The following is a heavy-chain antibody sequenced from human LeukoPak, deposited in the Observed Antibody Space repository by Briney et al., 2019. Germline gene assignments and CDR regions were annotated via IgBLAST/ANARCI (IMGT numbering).Heavy chain of an antibody. D-gene: IGHD3-22*01. V-gene: IGHV1-8*01. CDR1: GYTFTSYD. J-gene: IGHJ4*02. Sequence: GASVKVSCKASGYTFTSYDINWVRQATGQGLEWMGWMNPNSGNTGYAQKFQGRVTMTRNTSISTAYMELSSLRSDDTAVYYCARGTPFDYYDSSGYSDFDYWGQGTLVTVSS. CDR2: MNPNSGNT. CDR3: ARGTPFDYYDSSGYSDFDY.